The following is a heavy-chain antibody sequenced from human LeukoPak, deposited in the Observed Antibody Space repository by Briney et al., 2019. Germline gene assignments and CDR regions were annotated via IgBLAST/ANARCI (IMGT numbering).Heavy chain of an antibody. CDR1: GFTSGDTV. J-gene: IGHJ3*01. Sequence: PGGSLRLSCTTSGFTSGDTVVSWFRQTAGKGLDGVGFIRSKAYGSTTEYAASVEGRFTISIDESQNIAYLQMNNLKTEDTAIYYCTRGRPTWGQGTRVIVSS. CDR3: TRGRPT. CDR2: IRSKAYGSTT. V-gene: IGHV3-49*03.